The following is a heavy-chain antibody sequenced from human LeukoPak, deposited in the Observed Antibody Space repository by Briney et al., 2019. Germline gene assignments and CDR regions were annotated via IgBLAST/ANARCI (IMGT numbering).Heavy chain of an antibody. Sequence: SETLSLTCTVSGGSISSYYWSWIRQPAGKGLEWIGRIYTSGSTNYNPSLKSRVTMSVDTSKNQFSLKLSSVTAADTAVYYCARDNSWYYYDSSGFDYWGQGTLVTVSS. J-gene: IGHJ4*02. CDR3: ARDNSWYYYDSSGFDY. CDR2: IYTSGST. CDR1: GGSISSYY. D-gene: IGHD3-22*01. V-gene: IGHV4-4*07.